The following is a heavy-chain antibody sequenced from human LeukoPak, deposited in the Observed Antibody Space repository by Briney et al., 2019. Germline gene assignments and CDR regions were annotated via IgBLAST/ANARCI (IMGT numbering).Heavy chain of an antibody. Sequence: GGSLRLSCAASGFTFSSYGMHWVRQAPGKGLEWVAVISYDGGNKYYADSVKGRFTISRDNSKNTLFLHMDSLRVEDTAVYYCAKDQAPRAARVIYFDYWGQGNLVTVSS. CDR2: ISYDGGNK. J-gene: IGHJ4*02. D-gene: IGHD2-15*01. CDR1: GFTFSSYG. CDR3: AKDQAPRAARVIYFDY. V-gene: IGHV3-30*18.